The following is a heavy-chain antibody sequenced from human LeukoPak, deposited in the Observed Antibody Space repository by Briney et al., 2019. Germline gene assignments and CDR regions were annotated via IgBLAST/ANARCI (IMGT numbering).Heavy chain of an antibody. V-gene: IGHV4-39*01. CDR3: ARHGGTRITLVEVYYFDY. CDR1: GGSITSSSYY. J-gene: IGHJ4*02. CDR2: IYYTGGT. Sequence: PSETLPLTCSVSGGSITSSSYYWAWIRQPPEKGLEWIGSIYYTGGTNYSPSLRSRVTMSVDTSKNQFSLKLSSVTAADTAVYYCARHGGTRITLVEVYYFDYWGQGTLVTVSS. D-gene: IGHD4-11*01.